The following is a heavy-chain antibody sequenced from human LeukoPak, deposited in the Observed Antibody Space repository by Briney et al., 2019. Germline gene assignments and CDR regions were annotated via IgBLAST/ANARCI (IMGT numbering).Heavy chain of an antibody. V-gene: IGHV3-48*04. J-gene: IGHJ4*02. CDR1: GFTFSSYS. Sequence: GGSLRLSCVASGFTFSSYSINWVRQAPGKGLEWVSYISSSSTTIYYADSVKGRFAISRDNAENSLYLQMNSLRAEDTAVYYCARSFYYDTLTGYYCFDYWGQGTLVTVSS. CDR2: ISSSSTTI. D-gene: IGHD3-9*01. CDR3: ARSFYYDTLTGYYCFDY.